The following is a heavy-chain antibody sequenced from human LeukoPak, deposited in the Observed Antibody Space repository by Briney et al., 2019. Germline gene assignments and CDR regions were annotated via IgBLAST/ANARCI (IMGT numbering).Heavy chain of an antibody. D-gene: IGHD2-21*02. CDR3: ARGGGAYCGDDCRRTFDY. Sequence: PGGSLRLSCAASGFTVSSSYMSWVRQDPGKGLEWVSVIYSDGSTYYADSVKGRFTISRDNSKNTLYLQMDSLRAEDTAVYYCARGGGAYCGDDCRRTFDYWGQGTLVTVSS. CDR2: IYSDGST. CDR1: GFTVSSSY. J-gene: IGHJ4*02. V-gene: IGHV3-53*01.